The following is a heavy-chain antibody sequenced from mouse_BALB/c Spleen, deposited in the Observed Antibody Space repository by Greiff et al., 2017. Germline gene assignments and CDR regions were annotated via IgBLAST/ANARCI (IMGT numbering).Heavy chain of an antibody. D-gene: IGHD2-4*01. CDR1: GFTFSSFG. J-gene: IGHJ4*01. V-gene: IGHV5-17*02. CDR2: ISSGSSTI. Sequence: EVQVVESGGGLVQPGGSRKLSCAASGFTFSSFGMHWVRQAPEKGLEWVAYISSGSSTIYYADTVKGRFTISRDNPKNTLFLQMTSLRSEDTAMYYCARSGGLRRRDYAMDYWGQGTSVTVSS. CDR3: ARSGGLRRRDYAMDY.